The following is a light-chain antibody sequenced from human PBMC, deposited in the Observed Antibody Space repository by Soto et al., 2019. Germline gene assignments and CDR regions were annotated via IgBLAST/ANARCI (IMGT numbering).Light chain of an antibody. CDR2: EVS. CDR3: SSYAGSNNHVV. J-gene: IGLJ2*01. V-gene: IGLV2-8*01. Sequence: QSALTQPPSAPGPPGQSVTISCTGTSSDVGGYNYVSWYQQHPGKAPKLMIYEVSKRPSGVPDRFSGSKSGNTASLTVSGLQAEDEADYYCSSYAGSNNHVVFGGGTKLTVL. CDR1: SSDVGGYNY.